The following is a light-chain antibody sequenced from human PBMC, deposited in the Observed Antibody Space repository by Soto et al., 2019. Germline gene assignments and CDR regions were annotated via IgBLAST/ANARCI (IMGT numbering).Light chain of an antibody. J-gene: IGLJ1*01. V-gene: IGLV1-44*01. CDR2: SNT. CDR3: AAWDDILNGQGV. Sequence: SVLTQPPSASGTPGQRVTVSWSGSSSNIGSNTVNWYQQLPGTAPKLLIYSNTQRPSGVPDRFSGSKSGTSASLAISGLQSEDEAEYYSAAWDDILNGQGVFGTGTNVTVL. CDR1: SSNIGSNT.